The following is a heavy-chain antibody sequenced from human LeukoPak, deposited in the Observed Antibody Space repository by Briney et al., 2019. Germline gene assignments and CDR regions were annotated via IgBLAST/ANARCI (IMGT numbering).Heavy chain of an antibody. D-gene: IGHD3-10*01. CDR2: IDPNRGAT. CDR1: GSTFNNYY. Sequence: ASVKVSCKASGSTFNNYYVNWVRQAPGQGLEWMGWIDPNRGATKYARKFQDRVTMTRDPSSNPHSMDLSRLRPNDTAVYYCAREGGFYYGTGSYGSRFFCFYSWGQGNLVTVSS. J-gene: IGHJ4*02. V-gene: IGHV1-2*02. CDR3: AREGGFYYGTGSYGSRFFCFYS.